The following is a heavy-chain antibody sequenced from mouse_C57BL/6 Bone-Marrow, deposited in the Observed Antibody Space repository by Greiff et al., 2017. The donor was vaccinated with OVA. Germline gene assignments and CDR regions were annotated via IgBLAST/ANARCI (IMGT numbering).Heavy chain of an antibody. CDR2: IDPNSGGT. CDR3: ARKSLYDYGGYYFDY. V-gene: IGHV1-72*01. CDR1: GYTFTSYW. Sequence: VQLQQPGAELVKPGASVKLSCKASGYTFTSYWMHWVKQRPGRGLEWIGRIDPNSGGTTYNEKFKSKATLPVDKPSSTAYMQLSSLTSEDSAVYYCARKSLYDYGGYYFDYWGQGTTLTVSS. D-gene: IGHD2-4*01. J-gene: IGHJ2*01.